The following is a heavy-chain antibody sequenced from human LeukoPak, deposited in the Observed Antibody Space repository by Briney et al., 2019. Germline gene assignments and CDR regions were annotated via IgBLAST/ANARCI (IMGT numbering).Heavy chain of an antibody. CDR2: IYTSGST. CDR3: ARVGWPKGSKNDY. CDR1: GGSISYY. V-gene: IGHV4-4*07. D-gene: IGHD5-24*01. J-gene: IGHJ4*02. Sequence: SETLSLTCTVSGGSISYYWSWIRQPAGKGLEWIGRIYTSGSTNYNPSLKSRVTMSVDTSKNQFSLKLSSVTAADTAVYYCARVGWPKGSKNDYWGQGTLVTVSS.